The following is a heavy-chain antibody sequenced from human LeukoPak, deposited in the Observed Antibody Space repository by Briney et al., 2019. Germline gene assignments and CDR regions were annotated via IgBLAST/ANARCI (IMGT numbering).Heavy chain of an antibody. V-gene: IGHV3-48*01. D-gene: IGHD2-2*01. CDR2: IRSTSDAI. J-gene: IGHJ6*03. CDR3: ARVDSTLTYYHYFFMDV. CDR1: GFTFSSLS. Sequence: GSLRLSCAASGFTFSSLSVNWVRQAPGKGLGGGSYIRSTSDAIYYTDSVKGRFTISRDNAKNSLYLQMNSLRAEDTAVYYCARVDSTLTYYHYFFMDVWGKGTPVTVSS.